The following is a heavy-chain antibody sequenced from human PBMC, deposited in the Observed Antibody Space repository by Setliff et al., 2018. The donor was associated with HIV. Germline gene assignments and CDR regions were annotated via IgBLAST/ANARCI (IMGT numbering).Heavy chain of an antibody. J-gene: IGHJ4*02. V-gene: IGHV3-33*06. CDR3: AKATGLGAAGKIDS. CDR2: IYYDGSSQ. CDR1: GFTFSHYA. Sequence: GESLRLSCAVSGFTFSHYAMHWVRQSPGKGLECVALIYYDGSSQYYADSVKGRFTISRDNSKNTLFLQMDRLRAEDTALYYCAKATGLGAAGKIDSWGQGTLVTV. D-gene: IGHD6-13*01.